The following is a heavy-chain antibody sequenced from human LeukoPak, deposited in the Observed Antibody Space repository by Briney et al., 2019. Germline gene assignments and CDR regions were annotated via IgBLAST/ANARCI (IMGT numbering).Heavy chain of an antibody. J-gene: IGHJ5*02. D-gene: IGHD6-19*01. V-gene: IGHV4-39*07. Sequence: SETLSLTCTVSGGSISSSRYYWGWIRQPPGKGLEWIGRIYTSGSTNYNPSLKSRVTMSVDTSKNQFSLKLSSVTAADTAVYYCARDQYSSGWYGWFDPWGQGTLVTVSS. CDR3: ARDQYSSGWYGWFDP. CDR1: GGSISSSRYY. CDR2: IYTSGST.